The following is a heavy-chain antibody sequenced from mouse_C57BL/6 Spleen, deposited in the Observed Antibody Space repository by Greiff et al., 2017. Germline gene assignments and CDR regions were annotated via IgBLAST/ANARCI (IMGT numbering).Heavy chain of an antibody. Sequence: VQLQQSGAELVRPGTSVKVSCKASGYAFTNYLIEWVKQRPGQGLEWIGVINPGSGGTNYNEKFKGKATLTADKSSSTAYMQLSSLTSEDSAVYFCARDPITTVVATPLFDYWGQGTTLTVSS. V-gene: IGHV1-54*01. CDR2: INPGSGGT. CDR1: GYAFTNYL. CDR3: ARDPITTVVATPLFDY. D-gene: IGHD1-1*01. J-gene: IGHJ2*01.